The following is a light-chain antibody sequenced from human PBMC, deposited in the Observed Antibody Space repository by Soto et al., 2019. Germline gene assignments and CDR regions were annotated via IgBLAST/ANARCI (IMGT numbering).Light chain of an antibody. J-gene: IGKJ4*01. CDR3: QQYVTSPLT. CDR2: GVS. CDR1: QSVSSSY. Sequence: EIVLTQSPGTLSLSPVEIATLSCMASQSVSSSYLAWYQQKPGQAPRLLIYGVSSRATGIPDRFSGGGSGTDFTLTISRLEPEDFAVYHCQQYVTSPLTFGGGTKVDI. V-gene: IGKV3-20*01.